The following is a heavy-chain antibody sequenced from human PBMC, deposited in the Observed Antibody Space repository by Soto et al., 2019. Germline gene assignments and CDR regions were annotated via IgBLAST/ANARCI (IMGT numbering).Heavy chain of an antibody. D-gene: IGHD3-3*01. J-gene: IGHJ6*02. CDR1: GGSISSGGYY. CDR3: ARDPPYDSKVVDV. CDR2: LYSNGNT. V-gene: IGHV4-61*02. Sequence: TLSLTCTVSGGSISSGGYYWSWIRQPAGKGLEWIGRLYSNGNTDYNPSLKSRVTMSVDTSKNQVSLKLNSVTAADTAVYYCARDPPYDSKVVDVWGQGTTVTVSS.